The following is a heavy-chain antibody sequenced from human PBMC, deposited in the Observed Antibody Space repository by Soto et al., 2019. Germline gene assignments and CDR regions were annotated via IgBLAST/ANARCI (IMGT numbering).Heavy chain of an antibody. CDR3: AIEILGRVRAPWYYYYGMDV. CDR1: GGTFSSYT. Sequence: SVKVSCKASGGTFSSYTISWVRQAPGQGLEWMGRIIPILGIANYAQKFQGRVTITADKSTSTAYMELSSLRSEDTAVYYCAIEILGRVRAPWYYYYGMDVWGKGTTVTVSS. J-gene: IGHJ6*04. D-gene: IGHD1-26*01. V-gene: IGHV1-69*04. CDR2: IIPILGIA.